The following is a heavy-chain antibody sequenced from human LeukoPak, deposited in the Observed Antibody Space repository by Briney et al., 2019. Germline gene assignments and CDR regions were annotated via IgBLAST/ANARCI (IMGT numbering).Heavy chain of an antibody. J-gene: IGHJ4*02. V-gene: IGHV4-4*02. Sequence: SETLSLTCTVSPDSTTSNFWSWVRQPPGKGLEWIGEIHRSGSTNYNPPLQSRVTISIDRSKNQIALELSSVTAADTAVYYCAREIVGGFNPGAYWGQGTLVTVSS. CDR1: PDSTTSNF. D-gene: IGHD1-14*01. CDR3: AREIVGGFNPGAY. CDR2: IHRSGST.